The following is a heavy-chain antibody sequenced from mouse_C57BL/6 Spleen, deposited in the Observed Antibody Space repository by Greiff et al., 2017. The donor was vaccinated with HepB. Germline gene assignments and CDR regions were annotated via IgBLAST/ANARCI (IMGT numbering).Heavy chain of an antibody. J-gene: IGHJ3*01. D-gene: IGHD5-1-1*01. CDR2: IDPENGDT. V-gene: IGHV14-4*01. Sequence: EVQLQQSGAELVRPGASVKLSCTASGFNIKDDYMHWVKQRPEQGLEWIGWIDPENGDTEYASKFQGKATITADTSSNTAYLQLSSLTSEDTAVYYCTSLYLEVAYWGQVALVTVSA. CDR1: GFNIKDDY. CDR3: TSLYLEVAY.